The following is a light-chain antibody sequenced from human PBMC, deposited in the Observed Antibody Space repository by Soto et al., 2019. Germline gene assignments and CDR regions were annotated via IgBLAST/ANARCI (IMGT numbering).Light chain of an antibody. J-gene: IGKJ1*01. CDR3: QQYSVYWT. Sequence: DIQVTQSPSSLSASLGDRITIICRASQSVSTRLAWYQQKPGKAPKVLIYDASSWAGGVPSRFTGSGSGTEFTLTINSLQPDDFATYCCQQYSVYWTFGQGANVDI. CDR1: QSVSTR. V-gene: IGKV1-5*02. CDR2: DAS.